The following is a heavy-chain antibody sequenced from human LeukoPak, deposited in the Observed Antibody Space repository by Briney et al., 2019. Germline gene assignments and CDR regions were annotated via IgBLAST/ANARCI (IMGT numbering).Heavy chain of an antibody. D-gene: IGHD2-2*01. J-gene: IGHJ4*02. CDR3: ARGRGYCSSTSCPYYFDY. Sequence: SVKVSCKASGGTFSSYAISWVRQAPGQGLEWMGGIIPIFGTANYAQKFQGRVTITADESTSTAYMELSSLRSEDTAVYYCARGRGYCSSTSCPYYFDYWGQGTLATVSS. CDR1: GGTFSSYA. CDR2: IIPIFGTA. V-gene: IGHV1-69*13.